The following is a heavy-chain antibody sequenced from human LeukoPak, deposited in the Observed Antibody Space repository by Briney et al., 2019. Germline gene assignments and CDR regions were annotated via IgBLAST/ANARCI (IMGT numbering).Heavy chain of an antibody. CDR1: GGSIISSSYY. D-gene: IGHD5-24*01. J-gene: IGHJ4*02. CDR3: ARGRRDGYNLRHFDY. Sequence: PSETLSLTCTVSGGSIISSSYYWGWIRQPPGKGLEWIGSIYYSGSTYYNPSLKSRLSISGDTSKSQFSLRLRSVTAADTAAYYCARGRRDGYNLRHFDYWGQGALVTVSS. CDR2: IYYSGST. V-gene: IGHV4-39*07.